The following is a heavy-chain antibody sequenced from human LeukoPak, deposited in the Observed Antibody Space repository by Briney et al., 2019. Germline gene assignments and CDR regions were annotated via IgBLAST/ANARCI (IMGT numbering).Heavy chain of an antibody. CDR3: ARAGVTNQLGETYWYFDL. V-gene: IGHV3-7*01. D-gene: IGHD1-1*01. J-gene: IGHJ2*01. CDR1: GFTLSNYW. Sequence: GGSPRLSCTASGFTLSNYWMTWVRQAPGKGLEWVAKIEKDGSATYYVDSMKGRFTVSRDNAANSLYLQMSNLGVEDTALYSCARAGVTNQLGETYWYFDLWGRGTLVTVSS. CDR2: IEKDGSAT.